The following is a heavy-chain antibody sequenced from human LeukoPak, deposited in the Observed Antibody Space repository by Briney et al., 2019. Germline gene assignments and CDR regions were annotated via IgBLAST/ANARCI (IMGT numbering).Heavy chain of an antibody. J-gene: IGHJ3*02. V-gene: IGHV4-4*07. CDR2: IYTSGYT. Sequence: PSETLSLTCTVSGGSITSYCWSWIRQPAGKGLEWIGLIYTSGYTNYNPSLKSRVTMSVDTSKNQFSLKLSSVTAADTAVYYCARAGGATDAFDIWGQGTMVTVSS. D-gene: IGHD1-26*01. CDR1: GGSITSYC. CDR3: ARAGGATDAFDI.